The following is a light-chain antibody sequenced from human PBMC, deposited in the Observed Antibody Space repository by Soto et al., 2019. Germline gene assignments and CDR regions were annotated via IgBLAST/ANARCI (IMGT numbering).Light chain of an antibody. V-gene: IGKV1-5*01. J-gene: IGKJ2*01. CDR1: QSISSW. Sequence: DIQMTQSPSTLSASVGDRVTITCRPSQSISSWLAWYQQKPGKAPNLLIYDASCLESVVPSRFSGSGSGTEFTLTISSLQPDDFATYYCQQYDSYLYTFGQGTKLEIK. CDR3: QQYDSYLYT. CDR2: DAS.